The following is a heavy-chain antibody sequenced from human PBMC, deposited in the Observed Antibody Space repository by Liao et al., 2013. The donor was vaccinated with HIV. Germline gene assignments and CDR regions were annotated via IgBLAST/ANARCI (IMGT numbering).Heavy chain of an antibody. CDR2: FYTSGST. CDR3: ATYLS. CDR1: GASISSYF. V-gene: IGHV4-4*07. Sequence: QVQLQESGPGLVKPSETLSLTCTVSGASISSYFWSWVRQPAGKGLEWIGRFYTSGSTHYNPSLKSRVTISVDTSRNHFSLRLTSVTAADTAMYYCATYLSWGREPSVTVSS. J-gene: IGHJ5*02.